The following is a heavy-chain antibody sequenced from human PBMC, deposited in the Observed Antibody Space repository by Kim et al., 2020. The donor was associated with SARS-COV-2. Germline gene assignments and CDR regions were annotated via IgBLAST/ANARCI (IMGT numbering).Heavy chain of an antibody. V-gene: IGHV5-51*01. Sequence: GESLKISCKGSGYSFTSYWIGWVRQMPGKGLEWIGIIHPGDSDTRYSPSFQGQVTISADKSISTAYLQWSSLKASDTAMYYCARHGVRGVTYYYYGMDVWGQGTTVTVSS. CDR1: GYSFTSYW. CDR3: ARHGVRGVTYYYYGMDV. CDR2: IHPGDSDT. D-gene: IGHD3-10*01. J-gene: IGHJ6*02.